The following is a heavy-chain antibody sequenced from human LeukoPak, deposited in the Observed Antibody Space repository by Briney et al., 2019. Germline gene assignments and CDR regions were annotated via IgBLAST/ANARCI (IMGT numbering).Heavy chain of an antibody. CDR1: GFTFSSYW. Sequence: GGSLRLSRAASGFTFSSYWMSWVRQAPGKGLEWVANIKQDGSEKYYVDSVKGRFTISRDNAKNSLYLQMNSLRAEDTAVYYCASGSSWDAFDIWGQGTMVTVSS. CDR2: IKQDGSEK. J-gene: IGHJ3*02. D-gene: IGHD6-13*01. CDR3: ASGSSWDAFDI. V-gene: IGHV3-7*01.